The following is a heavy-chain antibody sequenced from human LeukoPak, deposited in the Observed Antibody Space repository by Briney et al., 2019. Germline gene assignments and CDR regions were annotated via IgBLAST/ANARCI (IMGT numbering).Heavy chain of an antibody. J-gene: IGHJ4*02. V-gene: IGHV1-69*05. CDR3: AIDSTGYYKQRAYYFDY. Sequence: SVKVSCKASGYTFTDYYLLWVRQAPGQGLEWMGGIIPIFGTADYAQKFQGRATITTDESTTTAYMELSSLRSEDTAVYYCAIDSTGYYKQRAYYFDYWGQGTLVTVSS. CDR2: IIPIFGTA. D-gene: IGHD3-22*01. CDR1: GYTFTDYY.